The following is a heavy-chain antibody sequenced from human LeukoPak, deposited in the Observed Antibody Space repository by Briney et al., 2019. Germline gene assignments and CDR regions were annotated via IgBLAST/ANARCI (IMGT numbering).Heavy chain of an antibody. CDR3: ARVYSSTHNWFDT. CDR2: IYYSGTT. J-gene: IGHJ5*02. CDR1: GGSISTTSYF. D-gene: IGHD6-19*01. Sequence: SETLSLTCTVSGGSISTTSYFWDWIRQPPGAGLEWIGSIYYSGTTYFNSSLKSRLTISVERSKNHFSLKLSSLTVADTALYYCARVYSSTHNWFDTWGQGIQVTVSS. V-gene: IGHV4-39*07.